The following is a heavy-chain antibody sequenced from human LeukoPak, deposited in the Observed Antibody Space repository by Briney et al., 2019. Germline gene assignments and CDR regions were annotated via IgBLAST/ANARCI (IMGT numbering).Heavy chain of an antibody. V-gene: IGHV4-4*02. Sequence: SETLSLTCTVSGDSINSLDLWSWVRQPPGKGLEWIGEINHSGSTNYNPSLKSRVTISVDTSKNQFSLKLSSVTAADTAVYYCARGPLTYYYDSSGYYRGQVFDYWGQGTLVTVSS. CDR3: ARGPLTYYYDSSGYYRGQVFDY. J-gene: IGHJ4*02. D-gene: IGHD3-22*01. CDR2: INHSGST. CDR1: GDSINSLDL.